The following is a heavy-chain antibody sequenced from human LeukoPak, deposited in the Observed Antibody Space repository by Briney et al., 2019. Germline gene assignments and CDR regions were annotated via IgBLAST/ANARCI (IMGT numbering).Heavy chain of an antibody. J-gene: IGHJ4*02. D-gene: IGHD2-15*01. Sequence: GGSLTLSCAASGFTFSSYSMNWVRQAPGKGLGWVSSISSSSYIYYADSVKGRFTISRDNAKNSLYLQMNSLRAEDTAVYYCARDRSLGHSCYSYWGQGTLVTVSS. CDR2: ISSSSYI. CDR3: ARDRSLGHSCYSY. V-gene: IGHV3-21*01. CDR1: GFTFSSYS.